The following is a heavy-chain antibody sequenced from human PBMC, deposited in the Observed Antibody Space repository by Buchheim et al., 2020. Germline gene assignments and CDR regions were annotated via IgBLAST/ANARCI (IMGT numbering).Heavy chain of an antibody. D-gene: IGHD5-12*01. V-gene: IGHV3-21*01. CDR3: ARVYSGYDRGAFDY. CDR2: ISSSSSYM. Sequence: EVQLVESGGGLVKPGGSLRLSCAASGFTFSNYSMNWVRQAPGKGLEWVSSISSSSSYMYYADSVKGRFTISRDNAKNSLYLQMNSLRAEDTAVYYCARVYSGYDRGAFDYWGQGTL. CDR1: GFTFSNYS. J-gene: IGHJ4*02.